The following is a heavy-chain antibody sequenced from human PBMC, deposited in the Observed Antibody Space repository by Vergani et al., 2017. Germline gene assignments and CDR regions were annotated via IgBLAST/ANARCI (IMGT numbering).Heavy chain of an antibody. CDR2: INPSGGST. V-gene: IGHV1-46*03. Sequence: QVQLVQSGAEVKKPGASVKVSCKASGYTFTSYYMHWVRQAPGQGLEWTGIINPSGGSTSYAQKFQGRVTMTRDTSTSTVYMELSSLRSEDTAVYYCARPHGDILPPDPRRLDYWGQGTLVTVSS. CDR1: GYTFTSYY. CDR3: ARPHGDILPPDPRRLDY. J-gene: IGHJ4*02.